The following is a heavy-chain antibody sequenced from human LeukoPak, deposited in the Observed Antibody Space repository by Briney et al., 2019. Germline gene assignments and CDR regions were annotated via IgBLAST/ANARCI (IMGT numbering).Heavy chain of an antibody. V-gene: IGHV3-9*01. J-gene: IGHJ5*02. D-gene: IGHD6-19*01. CDR3: AKLRQWLSES. Sequence: PGGSLRLSCAASGFTFDDDAMHWVRQAPGKGLEWVSGISWNSGSIGYADSVKGRFTISRDNSKNTLYLQMSSLRADDTAIYYCAKLRQWLSESWGQGTLVTVSS. CDR1: GFTFDDDA. CDR2: ISWNSGSI.